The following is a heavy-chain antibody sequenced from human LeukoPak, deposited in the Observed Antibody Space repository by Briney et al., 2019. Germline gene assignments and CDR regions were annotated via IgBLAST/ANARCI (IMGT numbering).Heavy chain of an antibody. Sequence: GGSLRLSCAASGFTFSNYWINGVRQAPGKGLEWVANIKEDGSQKYYVESVKGRFTVSRDNAKNSVYLQVSSLRDADTGVYYCARGLNTSPGIDYWGQGTLVTVSS. CDR1: GFTFSNYW. CDR2: IKEDGSQK. D-gene: IGHD3-16*01. J-gene: IGHJ4*02. CDR3: ARGLNTSPGIDY. V-gene: IGHV3-7*01.